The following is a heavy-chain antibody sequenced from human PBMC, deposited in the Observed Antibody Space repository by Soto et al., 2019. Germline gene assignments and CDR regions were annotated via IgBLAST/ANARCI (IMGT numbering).Heavy chain of an antibody. CDR3: SRAPSDSSGYFAY. CDR1: GFTFSRYS. J-gene: IGHJ4*02. V-gene: IGHV3-30-3*01. CDR2: ISYDETNE. D-gene: IGHD3-22*01. Sequence: GGSLRLSCAASGFTFSRYSVHWVRQAPGKGLEWVAAISYDETNESYADSVKGRFTISRDNSKNTMFLQMSSLRPEDTAVYFCSRAPSDSSGYFAYWGQGTLVTVSS.